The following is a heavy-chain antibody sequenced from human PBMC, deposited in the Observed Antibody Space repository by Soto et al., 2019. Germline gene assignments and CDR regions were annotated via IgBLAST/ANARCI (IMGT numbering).Heavy chain of an antibody. CDR3: VKEVSGGTWMYGFDI. J-gene: IGHJ3*02. V-gene: IGHV3-23*01. Sequence: EGQLLESGGGLVQPGGSLRLSCAASGFTFSIYAMTWVRQAPGKGLEWVSDISGSGQGTYYPDSVKGRFTISRDNSKNTLFLQMNSLRAEDKAVYYCVKEVSGGTWMYGFDIWGQGTMVTVAS. CDR2: ISGSGQGT. CDR1: GFTFSIYA. D-gene: IGHD2-15*01.